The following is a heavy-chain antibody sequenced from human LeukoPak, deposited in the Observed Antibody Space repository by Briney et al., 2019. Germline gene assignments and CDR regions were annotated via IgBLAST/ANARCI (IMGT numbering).Heavy chain of an antibody. Sequence: GASVKVSCKASGYTFTTYGISWVRQAPGQGLEWMGWISAYNGNTNYAQKLQGRVTMTTDTSTSTAYMELRSLRSDDTAVYYCARLGNWAVTTGGYYFDYWGQGTLVTVSS. CDR1: GYTFTTYG. V-gene: IGHV1-18*01. D-gene: IGHD4-17*01. J-gene: IGHJ4*02. CDR3: ARLGNWAVTTGGYYFDY. CDR2: ISAYNGNT.